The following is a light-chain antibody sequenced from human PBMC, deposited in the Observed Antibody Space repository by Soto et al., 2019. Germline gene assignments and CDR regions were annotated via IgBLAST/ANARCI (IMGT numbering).Light chain of an antibody. CDR3: QQYGSSPPYT. CDR1: QSVSNNY. J-gene: IGKJ2*01. V-gene: IGKV3-20*01. CDR2: GSS. Sequence: EVVLTQSPGTLSLSPGERATLSCGASQSVSNNYLAWYQQKPGQSPKLLIFGSSDRATGIPDRFSGSGSGTEFTLTISSLEPEDFAVYYCQQYGSSPPYTFGQGTKLEI.